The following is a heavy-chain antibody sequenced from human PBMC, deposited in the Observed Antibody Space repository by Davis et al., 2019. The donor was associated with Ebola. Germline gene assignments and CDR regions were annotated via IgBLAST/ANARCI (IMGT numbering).Heavy chain of an antibody. CDR2: VYYSGST. CDR3: ARRVVATYHFDY. CDR1: GGSISSYY. Sequence: SETLSLTCTVSGGSISSYYWSWIRQPPGKGLEWIGYVYYSGSTNYNPSLKSRVTTSVDTSKNQFSLKLSSVTAADTAVYYCARRVVATYHFDYWGQGTLVTVSS. V-gene: IGHV4-59*12. D-gene: IGHD5-12*01. J-gene: IGHJ4*02.